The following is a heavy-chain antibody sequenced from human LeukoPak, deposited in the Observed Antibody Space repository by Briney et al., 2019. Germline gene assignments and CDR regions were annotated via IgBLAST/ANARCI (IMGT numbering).Heavy chain of an antibody. D-gene: IGHD2-2*01. CDR3: ARRGYCRTSSCSYFDY. CDR1: GYSFTSYW. CDR2: IFPGDSNS. V-gene: IGHV5-51*01. Sequence: GESLNISCQGSGYSFTSYWIGWVRQMPGKGLEWMGIIFPGDSNSKYSPSFQGQVTISADKSISTAYLQWSSLKASDTAMYYCARRGYCRTSSCSYFDYWGQGTLVTVSS. J-gene: IGHJ4*02.